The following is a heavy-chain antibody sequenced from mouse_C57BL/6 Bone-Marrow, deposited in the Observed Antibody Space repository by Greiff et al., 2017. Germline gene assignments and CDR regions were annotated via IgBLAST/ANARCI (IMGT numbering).Heavy chain of an antibody. CDR3: ARLRYCASVDY. D-gene: IGHD2-12*01. V-gene: IGHV1-78*01. J-gene: IGHJ2*01. Sequence: VQLQQSGAELVKPGASVKLSCKASGYTFTDYTMHWVKQRPEQGLEWIGNINPSDGSTKYNEKFKGKATLTVDNASSTAYMQLSSLTSEDSAFYFCARLRYCASVDYWGQGTTLTVSS. CDR2: INPSDGST. CDR1: GYTFTDYT.